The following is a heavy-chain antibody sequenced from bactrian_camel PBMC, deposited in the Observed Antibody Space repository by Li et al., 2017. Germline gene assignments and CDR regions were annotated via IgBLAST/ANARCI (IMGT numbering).Heavy chain of an antibody. D-gene: IGHD1*01. CDR3: APSPQDAPSSDGWCSAASYYGY. Sequence: DVQLVESGGGSVQAGGSLRLSCAASGYTYNRNCMAWFRQAPGKEREGVARIYTGSGNTYYADSVKGRFTISQDNAKNTVYLQMNSLKPEDTAMYYCAPSPQDAPSSDGWCSAASYYGYWGPGTQVTVS. J-gene: IGHJ6*01. CDR2: IYTGSGNT. CDR1: GYTYNRNC. V-gene: IGHV3S40*01.